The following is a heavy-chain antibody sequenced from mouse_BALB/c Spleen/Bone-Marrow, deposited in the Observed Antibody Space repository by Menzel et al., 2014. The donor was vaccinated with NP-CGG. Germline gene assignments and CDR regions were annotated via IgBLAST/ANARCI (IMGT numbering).Heavy chain of an antibody. Sequence: EVKLVESGGGLLKPGGSLKLSCAASGFTFSTYAMSWVRQSPEKRLEWVADISSGGSYTYYPDTVTGRFTISRDNAKNILYLEMSSLRSEDTAMYYCARELKYGNYELYAMDYWGQGTSVTVSS. CDR1: GFTFSTYA. D-gene: IGHD2-10*02. CDR2: ISSGGSYT. J-gene: IGHJ4*01. V-gene: IGHV5-9-4*01. CDR3: ARELKYGNYELYAMDY.